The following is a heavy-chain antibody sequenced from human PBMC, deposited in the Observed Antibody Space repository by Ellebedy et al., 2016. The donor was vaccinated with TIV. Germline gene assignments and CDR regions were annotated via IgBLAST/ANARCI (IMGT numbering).Heavy chain of an antibody. CDR3: AKDRTSGDGYWVFDN. V-gene: IGHV3-23*01. J-gene: IGHJ4*02. D-gene: IGHD5-18*01. CDR2: IGGSGSK. CDR1: GFTFSPYA. Sequence: PGGSLRLSCAASGFTFSPYAMSWVRQAPGKGLEWVSGIGGSGSKKYADSVKGRFTISRDDSKRTVDLQMNSLRAEDTAVYFCAKDRTSGDGYWVFDNWGQGTLVSVSS.